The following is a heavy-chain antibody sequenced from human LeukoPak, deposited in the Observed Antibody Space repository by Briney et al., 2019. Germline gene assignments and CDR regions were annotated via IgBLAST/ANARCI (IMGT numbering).Heavy chain of an antibody. CDR1: GFTFSSYW. J-gene: IGHJ4*02. V-gene: IGHV3-74*01. Sequence: GGSLRLSCAASGFTFSSYWMHWVRQAPGKGLVWVSRINSDGSSTNYADSVKGRFTISRDNAKNTLYLQMNSLRAEDTAVYYCARSLFGYTYGHSGSRDYWGQGTLVTVSS. CDR2: INSDGSST. CDR3: ARSLFGYTYGHSGSRDY. D-gene: IGHD5-18*01.